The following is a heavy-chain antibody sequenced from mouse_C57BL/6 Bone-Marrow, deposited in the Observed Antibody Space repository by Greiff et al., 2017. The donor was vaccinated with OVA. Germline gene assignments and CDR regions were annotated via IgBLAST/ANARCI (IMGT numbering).Heavy chain of an antibody. Sequence: EVKLVESGGGLVQSGRYLRLSCATSGFTFSDFYMEWVRQAPGKGLEWIAASRNKANDYTTEYSASVKGRFIVSRDTSQSILYLQMNALRAEDTAIYYCARDADGSSEAWFAYWGQGTLVTVSA. J-gene: IGHJ3*01. CDR2: SRNKANDYTT. CDR3: ARDADGSSEAWFAY. D-gene: IGHD1-1*01. V-gene: IGHV7-1*01. CDR1: GFTFSDFY.